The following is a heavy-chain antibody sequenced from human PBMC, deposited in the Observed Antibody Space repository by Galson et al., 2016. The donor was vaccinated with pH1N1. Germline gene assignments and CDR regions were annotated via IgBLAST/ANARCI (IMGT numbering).Heavy chain of an antibody. CDR1: GFVFSSCG. CDR2: VLYDGTNE. V-gene: IGHV3-30*03. D-gene: IGHD5-12*01. J-gene: IGHJ4*02. CDR3: ARDSEYSAYYLFH. Sequence: SLRLSCAASGFVFSSCGMNWVRQAPGKGLEWVAVVLYDGTNEYLADSVKGRFTVSRDNSKNTLHLQMNSLRPSDTALYYCARDSEYSAYYLFHWGQGTLVAVSS.